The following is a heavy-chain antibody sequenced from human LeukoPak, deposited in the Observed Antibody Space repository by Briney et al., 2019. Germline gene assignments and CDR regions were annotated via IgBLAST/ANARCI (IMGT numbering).Heavy chain of an antibody. CDR1: GFTFSNYA. J-gene: IGHJ4*02. CDR3: ARAWALPRSFAS. CDR2: TSYDGSSK. D-gene: IGHD1-26*01. Sequence: GRSLRLSCAASGFTFSNYAMHWVRQAPGRGLEWVAVTSYDGSSKYYADSVKGRFTISRDNSNNTLYLQMNGLTAEDTAVYYCARAWALPRSFASWSQGTLVTLYS. V-gene: IGHV3-30-3*01.